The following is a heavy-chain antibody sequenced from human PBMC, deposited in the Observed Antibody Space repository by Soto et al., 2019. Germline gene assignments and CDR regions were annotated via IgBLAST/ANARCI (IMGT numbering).Heavy chain of an antibody. Sequence: ASVKVSCKASGGTFSSYAISWVRQAPGQGLEWMGGIIPIFGTANYAQKFQGRVTITADKSTSTAYMELSSLRSEDTAVYYCARDGYSSGWYVSGYCYYYGMDVWGQGTTVTVSS. V-gene: IGHV1-69*06. CDR3: ARDGYSSGWYVSGYCYYYGMDV. J-gene: IGHJ6*02. D-gene: IGHD6-19*01. CDR1: GGTFSSYA. CDR2: IIPIFGTA.